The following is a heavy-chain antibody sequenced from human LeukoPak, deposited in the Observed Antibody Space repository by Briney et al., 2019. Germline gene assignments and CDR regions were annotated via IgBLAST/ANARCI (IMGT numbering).Heavy chain of an antibody. CDR3: AKSLTYYHENSDSI. Sequence: GSLRLSCAASGFTFSSYSMNWVRQAPGKGLEWVSVIYKDGRTFYTDSVKGRFTISRDNSKNTVYLQMSSLRVEDTAVYYCAKSLTYYHENSDSIWGQGTLVTVSS. J-gene: IGHJ4*02. D-gene: IGHD3-22*01. CDR1: GFTFSSYS. V-gene: IGHV3-53*01. CDR2: IYKDGRT.